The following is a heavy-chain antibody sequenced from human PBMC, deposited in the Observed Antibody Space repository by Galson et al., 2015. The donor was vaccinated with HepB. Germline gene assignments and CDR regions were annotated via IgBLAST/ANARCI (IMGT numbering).Heavy chain of an antibody. CDR2: ISDSGDTT. CDR3: AKELFSLREYKVGEIVPSKQYGIDI. Sequence: SLRLSCATSGFSFFDYAMSWVRQAPGKGLEWVSVISDSGDTTNYADSVKGRVIISRDNSKNILYLQMNSLRDEDTAVYYCAKELFSLREYKVGEIVPSKQYGIDIWGQGTTVSVSS. CDR1: GFSFFDYA. J-gene: IGHJ6*02. D-gene: IGHD2/OR15-2a*01. V-gene: IGHV3-23*01.